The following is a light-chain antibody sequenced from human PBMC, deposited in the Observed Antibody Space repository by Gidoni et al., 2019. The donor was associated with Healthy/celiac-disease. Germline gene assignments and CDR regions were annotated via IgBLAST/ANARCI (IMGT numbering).Light chain of an antibody. CDR2: KAS. J-gene: IGKJ4*01. Sequence: DIQMTQSPSTLSASVGDRVTITCRASQSISSWLAWYQQKPGKAPKLLIYKASSLESGDPSRFSGSGSGTEFTLTISSLQPDDFATYYCQQYNSYSRLTFXGXTKVEIK. CDR1: QSISSW. V-gene: IGKV1-5*03. CDR3: QQYNSYSRLT.